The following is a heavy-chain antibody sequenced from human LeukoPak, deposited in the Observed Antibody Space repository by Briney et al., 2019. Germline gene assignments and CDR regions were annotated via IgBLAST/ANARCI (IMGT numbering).Heavy chain of an antibody. Sequence: GGSLRLSCAASGFTFSSYAMSWVRQAPGKGLEWVSAISGSGGSTYYADSVKGRFTISRDNSKNTLYLQMNSLRAEDTAVYYCAKALEIGSGYPTPFWFDPWGQGTLVTVSS. V-gene: IGHV3-23*01. J-gene: IGHJ5*02. CDR1: GFTFSSYA. CDR2: ISGSGGST. D-gene: IGHD3-22*01. CDR3: AKALEIGSGYPTPFWFDP.